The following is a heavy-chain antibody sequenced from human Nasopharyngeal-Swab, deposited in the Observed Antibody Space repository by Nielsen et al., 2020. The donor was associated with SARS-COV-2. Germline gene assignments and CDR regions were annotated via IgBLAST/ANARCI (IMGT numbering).Heavy chain of an antibody. CDR3: ARVVMVYAIYWFDP. V-gene: IGHV4-39*07. CDR2: IYYSGRT. Sequence: WIRQPPGKGLEWIGSIYYSGRTYYNPSLKSRVTISVDTSKNQFSLKLSSVTAADTAVYYCARVVMVYAIYWFDPWGQGTLVTVSS. J-gene: IGHJ5*02. D-gene: IGHD2-8*01.